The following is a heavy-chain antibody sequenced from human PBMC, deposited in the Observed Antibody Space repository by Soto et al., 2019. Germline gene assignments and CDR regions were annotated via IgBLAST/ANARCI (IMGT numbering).Heavy chain of an antibody. Sequence: QVQLQESGPGLVKPSQTLSLTCTVSGGSISSGGYYWSWIRQHPGKGLEWIGYIYYSGSTYYNPFLMSRVTTSVDSSKNQFSLKLSAMTASDTAGDDCTRGLIHWGQGTLVTVSS. J-gene: IGHJ4*02. CDR1: GGSISSGGYY. CDR3: TRGLIH. D-gene: IGHD3-16*01. V-gene: IGHV4-31*03. CDR2: IYYSGST.